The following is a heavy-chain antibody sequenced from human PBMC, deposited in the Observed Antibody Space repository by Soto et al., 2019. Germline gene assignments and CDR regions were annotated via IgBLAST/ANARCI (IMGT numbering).Heavy chain of an antibody. CDR2: ISGRSSYI. CDR1: GFTFSTYG. V-gene: IGHV3-21*01. CDR3: ARERYFYHGGGGRGV. Sequence: EVQLVESGGGLVKPGGSLRLSCAASGFTFSTYGMNWVRQSPGKGLEWVSSISGRSSYIYSADSLKGRFTISRDNAKNSDSLQLNGLRGEDMAVYYCARERYFYHGGGGRGVWGQWTTVIVSS. D-gene: IGHD3-10*01. J-gene: IGHJ6*02.